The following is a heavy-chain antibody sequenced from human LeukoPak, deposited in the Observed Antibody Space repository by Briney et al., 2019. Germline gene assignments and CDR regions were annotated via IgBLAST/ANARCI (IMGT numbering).Heavy chain of an antibody. D-gene: IGHD3-22*01. V-gene: IGHV4-31*03. CDR3: ARVRSRAVITPYNWFDP. CDR2: IYYSGST. Sequence: SETLSLTCTVSGGSISSGGYYWSWIRQHPGKGLEWIGYIYYSGSTYYNPSLKSRVTISVDTSKNQFSLKLSSVTAADTAVYYCARVRSRAVITPYNWFDPWGQGTLVTVSS. J-gene: IGHJ5*02. CDR1: GGSISSGGYY.